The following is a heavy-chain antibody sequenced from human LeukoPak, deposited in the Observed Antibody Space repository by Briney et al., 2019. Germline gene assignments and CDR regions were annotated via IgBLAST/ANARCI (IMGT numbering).Heavy chain of an antibody. CDR1: GFTFSTYA. Sequence: PGGSLRLSCATSGFTFSTYAMSWVRQAPGKGLEWVSSISGSGRNTYSADSVKGRFTISRDNSKNTLNLQMSSLRAEDTAVYYCAKACDYYESSGNPYYYFGMDVWGHGTTVTVSS. J-gene: IGHJ6*02. D-gene: IGHD3-22*01. CDR2: ISGSGRNT. CDR3: AKACDYYESSGNPYYYFGMDV. V-gene: IGHV3-23*01.